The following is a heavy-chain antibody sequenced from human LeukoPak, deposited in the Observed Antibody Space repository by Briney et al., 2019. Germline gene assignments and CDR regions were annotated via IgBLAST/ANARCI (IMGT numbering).Heavy chain of an antibody. D-gene: IGHD3-3*01. J-gene: IGHJ4*02. CDR3: AKDRPPITIFGVVGRRYFDY. CDR1: GFTFSSSA. Sequence: GGSLRLSCAASGFTFSSSAMSWVRQAPGKGLEWVSSISGSGSGGSTYYADSVKGGFTISRDNSKNTLYLQMNSLRAEDTAVYYCAKDRPPITIFGVVGRRYFDYWGQGTLVTVSS. V-gene: IGHV3-23*01. CDR2: ISGSGSGGST.